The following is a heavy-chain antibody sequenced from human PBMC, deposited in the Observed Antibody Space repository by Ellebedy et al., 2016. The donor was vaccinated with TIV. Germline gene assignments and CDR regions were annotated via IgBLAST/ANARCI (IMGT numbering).Heavy chain of an antibody. CDR3: ARHPPNGPTSLPPYDC. V-gene: IGHV4-59*08. D-gene: IGHD2-8*01. Sequence: MPSETLSLTCTVSGATVSRYYWSWIRQPPGKGLEWIGYFYYGGGSSYNPSLKSRVSMSADTSKNQFSLTLSSVTAADTAVYYCARHPPNGPTSLPPYDCWGQGTLVTVSS. CDR2: FYYGGGS. CDR1: GATVSRYY. J-gene: IGHJ4*02.